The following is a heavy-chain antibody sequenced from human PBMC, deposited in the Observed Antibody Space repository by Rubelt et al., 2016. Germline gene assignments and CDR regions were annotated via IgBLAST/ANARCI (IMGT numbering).Heavy chain of an antibody. CDR1: GGSISSSSYY. D-gene: IGHD1-26*01. CDR2: IYYSGST. CDR3: ARDCIVGATCAFDI. J-gene: IGHJ3*02. V-gene: IGHV4-39*02. Sequence: QLQLQESGPGLVKPSETLSLTCTVSGGSISSSSYYWGWIRQPPGKGLEWIGSIYYSGSTYYNPSLKSRVTISVDTSKNHFSRKLCSVAAADTAVNYCARDCIVGATCAFDIWGQGTMVTVSS.